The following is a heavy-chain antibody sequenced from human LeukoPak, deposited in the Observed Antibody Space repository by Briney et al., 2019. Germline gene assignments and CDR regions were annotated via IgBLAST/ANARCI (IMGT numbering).Heavy chain of an antibody. CDR1: GFTVNNNY. Sequence: PGGSLRLSCAASGFTVNNNYMNWVRQAPGKGLEWVSGIHPGDNTYYADSVKGRFTISRDNSKNTLYLQMNSLRAEDTAVYYCAKDMQWPGAIDYWGQGTLVTVSS. D-gene: IGHD6-19*01. J-gene: IGHJ4*02. V-gene: IGHV3-53*01. CDR3: AKDMQWPGAIDY. CDR2: IHPGDNT.